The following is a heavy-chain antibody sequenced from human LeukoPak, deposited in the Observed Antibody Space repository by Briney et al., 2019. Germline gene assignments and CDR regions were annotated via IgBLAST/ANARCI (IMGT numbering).Heavy chain of an antibody. CDR3: ARYRDSSGYYDAFDM. Sequence: PSETLSLTCTVSGGSISSYYWTWIRQPAGKGLEWIGRIYTSGSTNYNPSLKSRVTMSVDTSKNQFSLKLSSVTAADTAVYYCARYRDSSGYYDAFDMWGQRTMVTVSS. D-gene: IGHD6-19*01. J-gene: IGHJ3*02. CDR2: IYTSGST. V-gene: IGHV4-4*07. CDR1: GGSISSYY.